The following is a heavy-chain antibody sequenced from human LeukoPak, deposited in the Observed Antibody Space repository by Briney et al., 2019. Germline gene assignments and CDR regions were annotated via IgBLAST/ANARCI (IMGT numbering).Heavy chain of an antibody. CDR2: INHSGST. CDR1: GGSFSGFY. Sequence: SETLSLTCAVYGGSFSGFYWSWIRQPPGKGLEWIGEINHSGSTNYNPSLKSRVTISVDTSKNQFSLKLSSVTAADTAVYYCARGRSIDYWGQGTLVTVSS. CDR3: ARGRSIDY. J-gene: IGHJ4*02. D-gene: IGHD2-2*01. V-gene: IGHV4-34*01.